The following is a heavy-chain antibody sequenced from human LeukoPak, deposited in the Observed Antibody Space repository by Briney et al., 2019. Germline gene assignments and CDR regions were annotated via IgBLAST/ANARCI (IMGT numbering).Heavy chain of an antibody. CDR2: ISSSSSTI. D-gene: IGHD6-13*01. Sequence: GGSLRLSCAASGFTFSSYSKNWVRQAPGKGLEWVSYISSSSSTIYYADSVKGRFTISRDNAKNSLYLQMNSLRAEDTAVYYCARESNSSSWYLPFDYWGQGTLVTVSS. J-gene: IGHJ4*02. CDR1: GFTFSSYS. V-gene: IGHV3-48*01. CDR3: ARESNSSSWYLPFDY.